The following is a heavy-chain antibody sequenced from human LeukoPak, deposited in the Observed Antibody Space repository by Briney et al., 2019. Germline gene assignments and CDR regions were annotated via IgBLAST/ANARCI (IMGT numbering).Heavy chain of an antibody. D-gene: IGHD2-2*01. J-gene: IGHJ6*02. Sequence: SVKVSCKASGGTFSSYAISWVRQAPGQGLEWMGGIIPIFGTANYAQKFQGRVTITADESTSTAYMELSSLRSEDTAVYYCAKGGLWYQLPDYYYGMDVWGQGTTVTVSS. CDR1: GGTFSSYA. CDR3: AKGGLWYQLPDYYYGMDV. CDR2: IIPIFGTA. V-gene: IGHV1-69*01.